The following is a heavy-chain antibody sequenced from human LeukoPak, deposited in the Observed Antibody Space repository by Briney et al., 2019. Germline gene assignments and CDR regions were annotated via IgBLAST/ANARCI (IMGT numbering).Heavy chain of an antibody. V-gene: IGHV1-18*01. CDR1: GYTFTSYG. Sequence: ASVKVSCKASGYTFTSYGISWVRQAPGQGLEWMGWISAYNGNTNYAQKLQGRVTMTTDTSTSTAYMELRSLRSDDTAVYYCARGPVVVVAATGLDYWGQGTLVTVSS. D-gene: IGHD2-15*01. J-gene: IGHJ4*02. CDR3: ARGPVVVVAATGLDY. CDR2: ISAYNGNT.